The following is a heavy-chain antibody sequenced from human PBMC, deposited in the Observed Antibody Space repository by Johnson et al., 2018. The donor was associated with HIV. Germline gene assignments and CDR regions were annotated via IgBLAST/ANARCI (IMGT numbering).Heavy chain of an antibody. J-gene: IGHJ3*02. D-gene: IGHD3-10*01. V-gene: IGHV3-30*03. CDR3: ARPIARGASDI. CDR1: GFTFSSYG. CDR2: ISYDGSNK. Sequence: QVQLVASGGGVLQSGRSLRLSCAASGFTFSSYGMHWVRQAPGKGLEWVAVISYDGSNKYYVDSVRGRFTISRDNAKNSLYLQMNSLRAEDTAVYYCARPIARGASDIWGQGTMVIVSS.